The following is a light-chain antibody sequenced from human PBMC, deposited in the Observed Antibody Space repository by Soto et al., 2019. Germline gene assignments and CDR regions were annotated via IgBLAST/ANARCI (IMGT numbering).Light chain of an antibody. Sequence: QSVLTQPPSVSGAPGQRVTISCTGSSSNIGAGYDVHWYQQLPGTAPKLLIYGNSNRPSGVPDRFSGSKSGTSASLAITGLQAEEDADYYCQSYDSSRGYVFGTGTKLTVL. CDR1: SSNIGAGYD. CDR2: GNS. V-gene: IGLV1-40*01. CDR3: QSYDSSRGYV. J-gene: IGLJ1*01.